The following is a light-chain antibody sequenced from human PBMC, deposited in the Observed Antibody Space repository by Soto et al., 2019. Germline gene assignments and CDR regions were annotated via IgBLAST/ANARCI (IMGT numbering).Light chain of an antibody. CDR1: QSVNSNY. CDR3: QLYGTSWYT. V-gene: IGKV3-20*01. J-gene: IGKJ2*01. Sequence: EIVLAQSPGTLSLSPGERATLSCRASQSVNSNYLAWYQQKPGQAPRLLIYGASNRATGIPDRFSGSGSGTDFTLTISRLESEDVAVYCCQLYGTSWYTFGQGTKLQIK. CDR2: GAS.